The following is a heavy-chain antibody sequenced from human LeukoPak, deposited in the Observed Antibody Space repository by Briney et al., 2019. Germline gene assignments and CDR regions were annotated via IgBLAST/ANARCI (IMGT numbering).Heavy chain of an antibody. CDR1: GFTFTTYN. CDR2: ITSGSYI. J-gene: IGHJ3*02. D-gene: IGHD3-22*01. Sequence: PGGSLRLSCAASGFTFTTYNLNWVRQTPGKGLEWVSSITSGSYIYYADSVKGRFTISRDNAKNSLYLQMNSLRADDTAVYYCARDYYETDRRRFDAFDIWGYGTMVTVSS. V-gene: IGHV3-21*01. CDR3: ARDYYETDRRRFDAFDI.